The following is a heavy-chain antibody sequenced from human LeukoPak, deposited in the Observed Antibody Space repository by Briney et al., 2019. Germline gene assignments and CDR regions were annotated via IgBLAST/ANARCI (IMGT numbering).Heavy chain of an antibody. CDR2: IYYSGST. Sequence: SETLSLTCTVSGGSISSYYWSWIRQPPGKGLEWIGYIYYSGSTNYNPSLESRVTISVDTSKNQFSLKLSSVTAADTAVYYCARDGPRWAGAFDIWGQGTMVTVSS. V-gene: IGHV4-59*01. CDR3: ARDGPRWAGAFDI. J-gene: IGHJ3*02. D-gene: IGHD4-23*01. CDR1: GGSISSYY.